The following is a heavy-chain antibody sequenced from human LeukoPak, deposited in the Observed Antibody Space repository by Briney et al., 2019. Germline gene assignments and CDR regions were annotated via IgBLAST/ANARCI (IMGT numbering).Heavy chain of an antibody. D-gene: IGHD3-10*01. J-gene: IGHJ4*02. Sequence: GGSLRLSCAASGFTFSSYGMHWVRQAPGKGLEWVAVISYDGSNKYYADSVKGRFTISRDNSKNTLYLQMNSLRAEDTAVYYCAKDAVRGVMRYYFDYWDQGTLVTVSS. V-gene: IGHV3-30*18. CDR1: GFTFSSYG. CDR3: AKDAVRGVMRYYFDY. CDR2: ISYDGSNK.